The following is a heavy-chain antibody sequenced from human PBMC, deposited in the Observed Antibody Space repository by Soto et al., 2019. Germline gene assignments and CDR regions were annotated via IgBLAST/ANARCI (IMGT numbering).Heavy chain of an antibody. CDR2: ISYDGSNK. J-gene: IGHJ6*02. V-gene: IGHV3-30-3*01. CDR3: ARVLSYDFWSGYSNYYYYGMDV. D-gene: IGHD3-3*01. CDR1: GFTFSSYA. Sequence: GGSLRLSCAASGFTFSSYAMHWVRQAPGKGLEWVAVISYDGSNKYYADSVKGRFTISRDNSKNTLYLQMNSLRAEDTAVYYCARVLSYDFWSGYSNYYYYGMDVWGQGTKVTVYS.